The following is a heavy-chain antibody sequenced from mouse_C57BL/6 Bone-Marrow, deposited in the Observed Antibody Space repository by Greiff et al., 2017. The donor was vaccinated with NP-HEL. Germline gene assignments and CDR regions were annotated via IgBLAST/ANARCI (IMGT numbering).Heavy chain of an antibody. CDR3: AKVTTGDWYFDV. CDR2: IWSGGSA. CDR1: GFSLTSYG. Sequence: VKLMESGPGLVQPSQCLTITCKASGFSLTSYGVHWVRQSPGKGLEWLGVIWSGGSAGYNAAIISRLSISKDNSTSKVFFKMNSLQADDTAIYYCAKVTTGDWYFDVWGTGTTVTVSS. J-gene: IGHJ1*03. D-gene: IGHD2-12*01. V-gene: IGHV2-2*01.